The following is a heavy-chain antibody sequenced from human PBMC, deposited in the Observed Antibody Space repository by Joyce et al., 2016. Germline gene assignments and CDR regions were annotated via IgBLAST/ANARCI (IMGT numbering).Heavy chain of an antibody. CDR2: ITPIIATA. CDR1: GGTRSGYA. D-gene: IGHD1-14*01. J-gene: IGHJ4*02. Sequence: QMQLVQSGAEVKKPGSSVKVSCKALGGTRSGYAGSWVRQAPGQGLEGMGGITPIIATAKDAQKVQARVMITADKSTNTAYMELSSLRYEDTAIYYCARLRQTGNINDYWGQGTLVTVSS. V-gene: IGHV1-69*06. CDR3: ARLRQTGNINDY.